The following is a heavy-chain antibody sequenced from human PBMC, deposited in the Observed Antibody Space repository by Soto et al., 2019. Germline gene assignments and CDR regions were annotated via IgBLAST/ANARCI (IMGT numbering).Heavy chain of an antibody. CDR1: GFTFSSYS. Sequence: VGSLRLSCAASGFTFSSYSMNWVRQAPGKGLEWVSYISSSSSTIYYADSVKGRFTISRDNSKNSLYLQMNSLRDEDTAVYYCAREIPSRGAGWFDPWGQGTLVTVSS. CDR3: AREIPSRGAGWFDP. D-gene: IGHD3-10*01. J-gene: IGHJ5*02. CDR2: ISSSSSTI. V-gene: IGHV3-48*02.